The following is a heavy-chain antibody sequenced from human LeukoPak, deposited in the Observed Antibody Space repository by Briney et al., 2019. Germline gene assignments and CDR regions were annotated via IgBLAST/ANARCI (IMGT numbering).Heavy chain of an antibody. V-gene: IGHV3-74*01. D-gene: IGHD3-10*02. Sequence: GGSLRLSCTGSEFTLRGYWIHWVRQAPGKGLVWVSRINSDGSSTTYADSVKGRFTISRDNAKNSLYLQMNSLRAEDTAVYYCAELGITMIGGVWGKGTTVTISS. CDR2: INSDGSST. CDR3: AELGITMIGGV. J-gene: IGHJ6*04. CDR1: EFTLRGYW.